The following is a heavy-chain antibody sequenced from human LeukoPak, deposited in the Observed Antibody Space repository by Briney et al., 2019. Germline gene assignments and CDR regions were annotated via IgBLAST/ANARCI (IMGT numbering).Heavy chain of an antibody. CDR3: ARAEMYCSATSCYTWFDP. J-gene: IGHJ5*02. Sequence: SETLSLTCTVSGGSISSGSYYWSWIRQPAGKGLEWMGRIYTSGSTNYNPSLKSRVTISVDTSKNQFSLKLSSVTAADTAVYYCARAEMYCSATSCYTWFDPWGQGTLVTVSS. V-gene: IGHV4-61*02. CDR1: GGSISSGSYY. CDR2: IYTSGST. D-gene: IGHD2-2*02.